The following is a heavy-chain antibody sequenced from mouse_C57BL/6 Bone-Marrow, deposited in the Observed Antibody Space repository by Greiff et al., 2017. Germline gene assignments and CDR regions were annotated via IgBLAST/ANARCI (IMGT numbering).Heavy chain of an antibody. J-gene: IGHJ4*01. V-gene: IGHV1-52*01. D-gene: IGHD2-1*01. CDR1: GYTFTSYW. CDR2: IDPSDSET. Sequence: VQLQQPGAELVRPGSSVKLSCKASGYTFTSYWMHWVKQRPIQGLEWIGNIDPSDSETHYNQKFKDKATLTVDKSSSTAYMQLSSLTSEDAAVYYCAYPGCNYSYAMDYWGQGTSVPVSS. CDR3: AYPGCNYSYAMDY.